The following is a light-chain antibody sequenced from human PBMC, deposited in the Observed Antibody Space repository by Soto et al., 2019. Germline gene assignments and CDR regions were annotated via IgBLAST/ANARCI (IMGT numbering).Light chain of an antibody. Sequence: DIQMTQSPSSLSASLGDRVTITCRASQTIRTYLNWYQQKPGKAPTLLIYVASNLQSGVPSRFSGSGSGTDFTLTITSLQPEDFAAYYCQQSYNTPRTFGQGTKVDIK. CDR3: QQSYNTPRT. J-gene: IGKJ2*01. CDR2: VAS. CDR1: QTIRTY. V-gene: IGKV1-39*01.